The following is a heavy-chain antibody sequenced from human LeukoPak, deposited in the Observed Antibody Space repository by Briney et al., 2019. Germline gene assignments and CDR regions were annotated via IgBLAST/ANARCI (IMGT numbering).Heavy chain of an antibody. CDR3: VRDSDYQRNSGGRYAHYDALDI. CDR2: IKADGSVK. V-gene: IGHV3-7*01. CDR1: EFTFSTFW. J-gene: IGHJ3*02. D-gene: IGHD2-21*01. Sequence: GGSLRLSCAASEFTFSTFWMSWVRQAPGKGLEWVANIKADGSVKHYVDSMEGRFSISRDNARSSLYLQMNSLRAEDTAVYYCVRDSDYQRNSGGRYAHYDALDIWGHGTMVAVSS.